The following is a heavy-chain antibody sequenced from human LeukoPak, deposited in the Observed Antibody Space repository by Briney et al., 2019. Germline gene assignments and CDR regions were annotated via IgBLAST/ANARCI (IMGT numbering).Heavy chain of an antibody. CDR2: IYYSGTT. Sequence: SEALSLTCTVSGGSISHYYWSWIRQSPGKGLELFGYIYYSGTTNYNPSLKSRVTISVDTSRNQFSLQLRSVTAADKAVYYCAREDPQTTVPEGMDVWGQGTTVIVSS. J-gene: IGHJ6*02. D-gene: IGHD4-17*01. CDR1: GGSISHYY. CDR3: AREDPQTTVPEGMDV. V-gene: IGHV4-59*01.